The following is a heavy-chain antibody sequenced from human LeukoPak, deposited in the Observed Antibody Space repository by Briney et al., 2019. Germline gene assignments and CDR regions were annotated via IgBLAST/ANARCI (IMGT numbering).Heavy chain of an antibody. CDR1: GGSIITNDYW. Sequence: SETLSLTCVVSGGSIITNDYWWGWIRQPPGKGLEWIGTIDHAGTTFYNVSLKSRVTISVDTPNNQFSLRLNSVGAADTAVYYCAREYYDFWSGYSSYNWFDPWGQGTLVTVSS. D-gene: IGHD3-3*01. CDR3: AREYYDFWSGYSSYNWFDP. CDR2: IDHAGTT. V-gene: IGHV4-39*02. J-gene: IGHJ5*02.